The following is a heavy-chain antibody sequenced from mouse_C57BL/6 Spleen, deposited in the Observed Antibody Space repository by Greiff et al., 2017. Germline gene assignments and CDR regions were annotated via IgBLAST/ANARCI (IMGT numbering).Heavy chain of an antibody. CDR1: GFTFSNYW. J-gene: IGHJ1*03. V-gene: IGHV6-3*01. CDR2: IRLKSDNYAT. D-gene: IGHD1-1*01. CDR3: TVLGYFDV. Sequence: EVQGVESGGGLVQPGGSMKLSCVASGFTFSNYWMNWVRQSPEKGLEWVAQIRLKSDNYATHYAESVKGRFTISRDDSKSSVYLQMNNLRAEDTGIYYCTVLGYFDVWGTGTTVTVSS.